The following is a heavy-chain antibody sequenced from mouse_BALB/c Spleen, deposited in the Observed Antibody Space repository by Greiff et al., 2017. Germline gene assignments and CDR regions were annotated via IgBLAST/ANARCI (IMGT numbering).Heavy chain of an antibody. J-gene: IGHJ4*01. V-gene: IGHV7-3*02. Sequence: EVKLMESGGGLVQPGGSLRLSCAPSGFTFTDYYMSWVRQPPGKALEWLGFIRNKANGYTTEYSASVKGRFTISRDNSQSILYLQMNTLRAEDSATYYCARGYDYDYAMDYWGQGTSVTVSS. D-gene: IGHD2-4*01. CDR3: ARGYDYDYAMDY. CDR2: IRNKANGYTT. CDR1: GFTFTDYY.